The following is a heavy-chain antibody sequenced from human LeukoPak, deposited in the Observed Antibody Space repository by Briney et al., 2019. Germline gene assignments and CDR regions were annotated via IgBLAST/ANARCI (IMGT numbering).Heavy chain of an antibody. J-gene: IGHJ6*03. D-gene: IGHD6-13*01. CDR3: ARTGSSMYYYYYMDV. Sequence: SETLSLTCTVSGGSISSGSYYWGWIRQPAGKGLEWIGRIYTSGSTNYNPSLKSRVTISVDTSKNQFSLKLSSVTAADTAVYYCARTGSSMYYYYYMDVWGKGTTVTVSS. CDR2: IYTSGST. CDR1: GGSISSGSYY. V-gene: IGHV4-61*02.